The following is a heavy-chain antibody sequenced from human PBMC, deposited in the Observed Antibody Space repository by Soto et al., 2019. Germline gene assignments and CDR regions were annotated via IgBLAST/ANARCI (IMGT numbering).Heavy chain of an antibody. CDR3: ARDLWGYCGTDCYPLDV. D-gene: IGHD2-21*02. J-gene: IGHJ6*02. CDR2: LYNAGST. Sequence: QVRLQESGPGLVKPSETLSLTCTVSGGSISRYYWSWIRQPPGKGLEWIGYLYNAGSTIYNPSLKRRVNRSVDMSQNQFSLNLNYVTAADTAVYYCARDLWGYCGTDCYPLDVWGQGTTVTVSS. CDR1: GGSISRYY. V-gene: IGHV4-59*01.